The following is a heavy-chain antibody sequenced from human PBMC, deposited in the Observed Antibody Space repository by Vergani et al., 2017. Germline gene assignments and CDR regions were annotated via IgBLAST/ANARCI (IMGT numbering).Heavy chain of an antibody. CDR3: ARTGSFILRYFHWAL. CDR2: IYHSGGA. Sequence: QLHLQESGPGLVKPSETLSLTCTVSGGSITSSSYYWGWIRQPPGKGLEWIGNIYHSGGAYYNPSLKGRVTISVATSKNQFSLEVTSVTAADTAIYFCARTGSFILRYFHWALWGQGTLVPVSS. CDR1: GGSITSSSYY. J-gene: IGHJ4*01. D-gene: IGHD3-9*01. V-gene: IGHV4-39*01.